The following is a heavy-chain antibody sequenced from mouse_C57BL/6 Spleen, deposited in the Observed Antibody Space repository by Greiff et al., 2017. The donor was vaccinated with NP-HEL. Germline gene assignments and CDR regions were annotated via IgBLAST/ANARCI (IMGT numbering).Heavy chain of an antibody. Sequence: EVQLQQSGPGLVKPSQSLSLTCTVTGYSITSGYGWNWIRQFPGNKLEWMGYISYSGSTNYNPSLKSRISITRDTSKNQFSLQLNSVTTEDTATYYCARTARIKYWGQGTTLTVSS. CDR3: ARTARIKY. J-gene: IGHJ2*01. V-gene: IGHV3-2*02. CDR2: ISYSGST. D-gene: IGHD1-2*01. CDR1: GYSITSGYG.